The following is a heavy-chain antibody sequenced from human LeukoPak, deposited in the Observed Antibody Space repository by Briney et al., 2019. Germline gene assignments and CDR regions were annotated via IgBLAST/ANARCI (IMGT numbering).Heavy chain of an antibody. D-gene: IGHD1-26*01. J-gene: IGHJ5*02. CDR2: ISFHGTDT. Sequence: GGSLRLSCTASGFTLGDYAMTWVRQAPGKGLEWVAAISFHGTDTFYADSLRGRLTISRDNAKNSLYLQLSNLTPEDPAVYYCARNHGTFDPWSQGTLVTVSS. CDR1: GFTLGDYA. V-gene: IGHV3-30*04. CDR3: ARNHGTFDP.